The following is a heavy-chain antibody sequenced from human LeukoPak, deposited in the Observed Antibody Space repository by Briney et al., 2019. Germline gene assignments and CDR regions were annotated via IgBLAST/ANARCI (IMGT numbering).Heavy chain of an antibody. D-gene: IGHD4/OR15-4a*01. J-gene: IGHJ6*02. V-gene: IGHV1-46*01. CDR1: GGSFSSYA. Sequence: ASVKVSCKASGGSFSSYAISWVRQAPGQGLEWMGIINPSGGSTSYAQKFQGRVTMTRDTSTSTVYMELSSLRSEDTAVYYCARVLTSSYGMDVWGQGTTVTVSS. CDR2: INPSGGST. CDR3: ARVLTSSYGMDV.